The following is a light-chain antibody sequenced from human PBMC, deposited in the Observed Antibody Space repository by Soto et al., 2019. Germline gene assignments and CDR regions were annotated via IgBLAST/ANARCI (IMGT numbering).Light chain of an antibody. J-gene: IGKJ2*01. CDR3: QQYSSFSN. V-gene: IGKV1-5*03. Sequence: DIQMPQSPSTLSASVGDSVTITCRASQSIFTWVAWYQHTPGKAPNLLIYKASTLESGVPSRCSGSGSGTEFTLTISSLQPDDSATDYGQQYSSFSNFGQGTKLEIK. CDR1: QSIFTW. CDR2: KAS.